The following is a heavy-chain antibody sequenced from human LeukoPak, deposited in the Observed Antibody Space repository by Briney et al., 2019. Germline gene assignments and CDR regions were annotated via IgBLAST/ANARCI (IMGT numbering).Heavy chain of an antibody. V-gene: IGHV3-9*01. CDR1: GFTFDDYA. Sequence: GGSLRLSCAASGFTFDDYAMHWVRQAPGKGLEWVSGISWNSGSIGYADSVKGRFTISRDNAKNSLYLQMNSLRAEDTALCYCAKLTYSSIVVRRDAFDIWGQGTMVTVSS. CDR2: ISWNSGSI. D-gene: IGHD6-13*01. CDR3: AKLTYSSIVVRRDAFDI. J-gene: IGHJ3*02.